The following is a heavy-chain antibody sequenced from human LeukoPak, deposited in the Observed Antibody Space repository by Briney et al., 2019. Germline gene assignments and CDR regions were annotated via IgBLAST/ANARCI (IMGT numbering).Heavy chain of an antibody. D-gene: IGHD1-26*01. CDR2: IIPIFGTA. CDR1: GGTFSSYA. Sequence: SVKVTCKASGGTFSSYAISWVRQAPGQGLEWMGGIIPIFGTANYAQKFQGRVTITADESTSTAYMELSSLRSEDTAVYYCATSLGSYHDAFDIWGQGTMVTVSS. CDR3: ATSLGSYHDAFDI. J-gene: IGHJ3*02. V-gene: IGHV1-69*13.